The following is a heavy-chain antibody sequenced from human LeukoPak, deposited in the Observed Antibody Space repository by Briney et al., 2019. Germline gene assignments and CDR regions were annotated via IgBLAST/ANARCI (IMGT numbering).Heavy chain of an antibody. CDR3: ASLTLTNYDILASSWFDP. J-gene: IGHJ5*02. CDR2: INTNTGNP. CDR1: GYTFTSYA. V-gene: IGHV7-4-1*02. Sequence: GASVKVSCKASGYTFTSYAMNWVRQAPGQGLEWMGWINTNTGNPTYAQGFTGRFVFSLDTSVSTAYLQISSLKAEDTAVYYCASLTLTNYDILASSWFDPWGQGTLVTVSS. D-gene: IGHD3-9*01.